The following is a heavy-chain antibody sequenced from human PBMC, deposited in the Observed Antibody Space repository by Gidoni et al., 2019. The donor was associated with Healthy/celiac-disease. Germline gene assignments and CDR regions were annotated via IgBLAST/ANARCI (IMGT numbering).Heavy chain of an antibody. Sequence: QVQLPQWGAGLLKPSETLSLTCAVYGGSFSGYYWSWIRQPPGKGLEWIGEINHSGSTNYNPSLKSRVTISVDTSKNQFSLKLSSVTAADTAVYYCARGEYSGPRGFDYWGQGTLVTVSS. V-gene: IGHV4-34*01. CDR1: GGSFSGYY. CDR3: ARGEYSGPRGFDY. CDR2: INHSGST. D-gene: IGHD5-12*01. J-gene: IGHJ4*02.